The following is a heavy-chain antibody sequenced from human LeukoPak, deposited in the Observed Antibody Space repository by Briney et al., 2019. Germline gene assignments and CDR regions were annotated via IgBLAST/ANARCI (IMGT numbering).Heavy chain of an antibody. CDR3: ARDRGYSYPSPVDY. D-gene: IGHD5-18*01. V-gene: IGHV3-21*01. Sequence: GGSLRLSCAASGFTFSSYSMNWVRQAPGKGLEWVSSISSSSSYIYYADSVKGRSTISRDNAKNSLYLQMNSLRAEDTAVYYCARDRGYSYPSPVDYWGRGTLVTVSS. CDR1: GFTFSSYS. J-gene: IGHJ4*02. CDR2: ISSSSSYI.